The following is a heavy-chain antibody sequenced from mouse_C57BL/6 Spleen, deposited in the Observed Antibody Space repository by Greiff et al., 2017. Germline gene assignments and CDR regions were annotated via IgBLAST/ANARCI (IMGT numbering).Heavy chain of an antibody. D-gene: IGHD2-1*01. CDR2: ISYSGST. Sequence: DVKLVESGPGLAKPSQTLSLTCSVTGYSITSDYWNWIRKFPGNKLEYMGYISYSGSTYYNPSLKSRISITRDTSKNQYYLQLNSVTTEDTATYYCARYDYGNYWYFDVWGTGTTVTVSS. CDR3: ARYDYGNYWYFDV. CDR1: GYSITSDY. J-gene: IGHJ1*03. V-gene: IGHV3-8*01.